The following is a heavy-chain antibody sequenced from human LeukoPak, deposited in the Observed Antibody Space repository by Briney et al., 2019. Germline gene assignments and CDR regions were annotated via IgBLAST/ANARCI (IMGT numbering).Heavy chain of an antibody. Sequence: PSETLSLTCAVYGGSFSGYYWSWIRQPPGKGLEWIGEINHSGSTNYNPSLKGRVTISVDTSKNQVSLKLISVTATDTAVYYCARGGGAGWYLDYWGQGTLVTVSS. CDR2: INHSGST. CDR1: GGSFSGYY. D-gene: IGHD6-19*01. CDR3: ARGGGAGWYLDY. V-gene: IGHV4-34*01. J-gene: IGHJ4*02.